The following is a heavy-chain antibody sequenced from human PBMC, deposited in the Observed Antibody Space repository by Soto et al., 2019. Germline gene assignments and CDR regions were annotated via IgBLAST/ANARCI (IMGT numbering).Heavy chain of an antibody. CDR3: ARNYYDFWSGYFGPGE. J-gene: IGHJ4*02. V-gene: IGHV3-30-3*01. CDR2: ISYDGSNK. D-gene: IGHD3-3*01. CDR1: GFTFSSYA. Sequence: GGSLRLSCAASGFTFSSYAMHWVRQAPGKGLEWVAVISYDGSNKYYADSVKGRFTISRDNSKNTLYLQMNSLRAEDTAVYYCARNYYDFWSGYFGPGEWGQGTLVTVSS.